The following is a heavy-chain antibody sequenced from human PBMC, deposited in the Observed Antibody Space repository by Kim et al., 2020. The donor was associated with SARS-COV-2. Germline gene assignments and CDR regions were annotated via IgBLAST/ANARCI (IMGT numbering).Heavy chain of an antibody. CDR2: INHSGST. Sequence: SETLSLTCAVYGGSFSGYYWSWIRQPPGKGLEWIGEINHSGSTNYNPSLKSRVTISVDTSKNQFSLKLSSVTAADTAVYYCARGGWFRDNWGQGTLVTVSS. V-gene: IGHV4-34*01. CDR1: GGSFSGYY. D-gene: IGHD3-10*01. J-gene: IGHJ4*02. CDR3: ARGGWFRDN.